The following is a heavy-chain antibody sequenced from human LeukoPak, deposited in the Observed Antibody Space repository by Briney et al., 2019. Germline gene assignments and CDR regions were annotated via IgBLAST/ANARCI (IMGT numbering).Heavy chain of an antibody. CDR3: AKDDSSGYYGVIQYYFDY. J-gene: IGHJ4*02. CDR2: ISGSGGST. V-gene: IGHV3-23*01. D-gene: IGHD3-22*01. CDR1: GFTFSSYA. Sequence: GGSLRLSCAASGFTFSSYAMSWVRQAPGKGLECVSAISGSGGSTYYADSVKGWFTISRDNSKNTLYLQMNSLRAEDTAVYYCAKDDSSGYYGVIQYYFDYWGQGTLVTVSS.